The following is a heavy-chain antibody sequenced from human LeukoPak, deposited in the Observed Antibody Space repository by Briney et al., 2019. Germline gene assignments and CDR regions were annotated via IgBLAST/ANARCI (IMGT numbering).Heavy chain of an antibody. CDR3: ARAHPPRGYSYGINWFDP. J-gene: IGHJ5*02. D-gene: IGHD5-18*01. CDR1: GGSFSGYY. Sequence: PSETLSLTCAVYGGSFSGYYWSWIRQPPGKGLEWIGEINHSGSTNYNPSLKSRVTISVDTSKNQFSLKLSSVTAADTAVYYCARAHPPRGYSYGINWFDPWAREPWSPSPQ. CDR2: INHSGST. V-gene: IGHV4-34*01.